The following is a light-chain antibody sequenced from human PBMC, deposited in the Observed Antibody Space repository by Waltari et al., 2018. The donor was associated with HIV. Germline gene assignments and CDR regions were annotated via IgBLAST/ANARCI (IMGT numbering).Light chain of an antibody. CDR2: EVS. V-gene: IGLV2-14*03. J-gene: IGLJ3*02. CDR1: SSDVGGSKY. Sequence: QSALTQPASVAGSLGQSITLSCTGPSSDVGGSKYFPWYQQHNSGKAPRPTIFEVSSRPSGVSNRFSGSKSGVTASLTISGLQADDEADYYCSSYTSGSTRVFGGGTKLTVL. CDR3: SSYTSGSTRV.